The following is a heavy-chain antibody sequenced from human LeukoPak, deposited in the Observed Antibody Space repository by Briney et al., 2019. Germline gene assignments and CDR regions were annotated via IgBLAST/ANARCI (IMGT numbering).Heavy chain of an antibody. V-gene: IGHV3-23*01. CDR2: ISGSGISK. D-gene: IGHD1-26*01. J-gene: IGHJ4*02. CDR1: GFTFSSYA. Sequence: PGGSLRLSCAASGFTFSSYAMSWVRQAPGKGLEWVSGISGSGISKYYAASVKGRFTISRDNSKNTLYLQMNSLRVEDTAVYYCANALGAHYFDSWGQGTLVTVSS. CDR3: ANALGAHYFDS.